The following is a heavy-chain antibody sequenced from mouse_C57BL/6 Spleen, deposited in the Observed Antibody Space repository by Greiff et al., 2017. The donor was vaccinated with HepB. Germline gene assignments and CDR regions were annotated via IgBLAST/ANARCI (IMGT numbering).Heavy chain of an antibody. V-gene: IGHV1-81*01. D-gene: IGHD1-1*01. CDR3: AIEGYYGSSYGGYFDV. J-gene: IGHJ1*03. Sequence: QVQLKQSGAELARPGASVKLSCKASGYTFTSYGISWVKQRTGQGLEWIGEIYPRSGNTYYNEKFKGKATLTADKSSSTAYMELRSLTSEDSAVYFCAIEGYYGSSYGGYFDVWGTGTTVTVSS. CDR2: IYPRSGNT. CDR1: GYTFTSYG.